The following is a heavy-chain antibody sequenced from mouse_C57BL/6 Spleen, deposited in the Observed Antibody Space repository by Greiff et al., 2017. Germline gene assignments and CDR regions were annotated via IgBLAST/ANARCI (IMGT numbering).Heavy chain of an antibody. V-gene: IGHV1-42*01. CDR2: INPSTGGT. CDR1: GYSFTGYY. J-gene: IGHJ2*01. D-gene: IGHD4-1*01. Sequence: EVPLQQSGPELVKPGASVKISCKASGYSFTGYYMNWVKQSPEKSLEWIGEINPSTGGTTYNQKFKAKATLTVDKSSSTAYMQLKSLTSEDSAVYYCARLGRGDYFDYWGQGTTLTVSS. CDR3: ARLGRGDYFDY.